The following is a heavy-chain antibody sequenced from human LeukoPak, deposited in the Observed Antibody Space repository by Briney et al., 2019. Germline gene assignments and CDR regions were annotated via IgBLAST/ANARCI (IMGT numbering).Heavy chain of an antibody. Sequence: GRSLRLSCAASGFTFSSYAMHWVRQAPGKGLEWVAVISYDGSNKYYADSVKGRFTISRDNSKNTLYLQMNSLRAEDTAVYYCARDFSGGFDPWGQGTLVTVSS. CDR1: GFTFSSYA. D-gene: IGHD2/OR15-2a*01. CDR2: ISYDGSNK. J-gene: IGHJ5*02. V-gene: IGHV3-30*01. CDR3: ARDFSGGFDP.